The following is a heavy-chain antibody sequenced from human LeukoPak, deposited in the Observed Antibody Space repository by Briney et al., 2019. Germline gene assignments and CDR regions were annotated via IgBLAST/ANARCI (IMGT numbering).Heavy chain of an antibody. CDR1: GFTFSSCS. CDR2: ISSTSDYI. J-gene: IGHJ4*02. CDR3: ARGPSSGWGTFDF. Sequence: PGGSLRLSCVASGFTFSSCSMNWVRQAPGKGLEWVSSISSTSDYISYADSVKGRFTISRDNAKNSLYLQMNSLTAEDTSVYFCARGPSSGWGTFDFWGQGTLVTASS. D-gene: IGHD6-19*01. V-gene: IGHV3-21*06.